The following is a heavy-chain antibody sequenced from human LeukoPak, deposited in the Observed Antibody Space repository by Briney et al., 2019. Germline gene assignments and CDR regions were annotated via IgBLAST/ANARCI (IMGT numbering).Heavy chain of an antibody. CDR3: ARERISRAYYFDY. Sequence: GGSLRLSCAASGFTFSSYWMSWVRQAPGKGLEWVANIKQDGSEKYYVDSVKGRFTISRDSAKNSLYLRMNSLRAEDTAVYYCARERISRAYYFDYWGQGTLVTVSS. CDR1: GFTFSSYW. V-gene: IGHV3-7*01. CDR2: IKQDGSEK. D-gene: IGHD2-15*01. J-gene: IGHJ4*02.